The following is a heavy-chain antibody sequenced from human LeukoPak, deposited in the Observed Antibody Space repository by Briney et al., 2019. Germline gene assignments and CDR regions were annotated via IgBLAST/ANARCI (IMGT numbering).Heavy chain of an antibody. V-gene: IGHV1-69*01. D-gene: IGHD3-10*01. CDR1: GDTFSSYA. J-gene: IGHJ4*02. CDR2: IIPIFGNA. Sequence: SVKVSCKASGDTFSSYAISWVRQAPGQGLEWMGGIIPIFGNANYAQKFQGRVTITADESTSTAYMELSSLRSEDTVVYYCARGRSRDYYDYWGQGTLVTVSS. CDR3: ARGRSRDYYDY.